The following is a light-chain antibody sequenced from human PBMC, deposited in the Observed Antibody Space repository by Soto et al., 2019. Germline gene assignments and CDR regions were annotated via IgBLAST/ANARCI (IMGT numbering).Light chain of an antibody. J-gene: IGKJ3*01. CDR1: QSVSSN. CDR3: QQYNNWPPPFT. V-gene: IGKV3-15*01. Sequence: EIVMTQSPATLSVSPGERATLSCRASQSVSSNLAWYQQKPGQAPRLLIYGASTRSTGIPARFSGSGSGTEFTLTISSLQSEDFAVYYCQQYNNWPPPFTFGPGTKVYSK. CDR2: GAS.